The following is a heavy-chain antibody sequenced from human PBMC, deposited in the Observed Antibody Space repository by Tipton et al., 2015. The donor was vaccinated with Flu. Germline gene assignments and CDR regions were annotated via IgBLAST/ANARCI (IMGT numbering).Heavy chain of an antibody. D-gene: IGHD3-16*01. V-gene: IGHV4-59*01. CDR2: IYDTVTS. CDR1: DDSITSYY. J-gene: IGHJ6*02. Sequence: TLSLTCTVSDDSITSYYWSWIRQPPGKGLEWIGYIYDTVTSNYNPSLKSRLTISVDSSKNQLSPKLTSVTAADTAVYYCARARAPYYYYAMNVWGQGTTVTVSS. CDR3: ARARAPYYYYAMNV.